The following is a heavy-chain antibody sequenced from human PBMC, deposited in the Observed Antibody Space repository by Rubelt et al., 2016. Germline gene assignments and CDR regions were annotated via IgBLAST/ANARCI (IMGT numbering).Heavy chain of an antibody. V-gene: IGHV1-69*04. CDR3: AGEVDAFDI. CDR1: GGTFSSYA. J-gene: IGHJ3*02. CDR2: IIPILGMA. Sequence: QVQLVHSGAEVKKPGSSVKVSCKASGGTFSSYAISWVRQAPGQGLEWMGRIIPILGMANCARKFQGRGTISADKSTSTAYMKLSSLRSEDTAVYYWAGEVDAFDIWGQGTMVTVSS.